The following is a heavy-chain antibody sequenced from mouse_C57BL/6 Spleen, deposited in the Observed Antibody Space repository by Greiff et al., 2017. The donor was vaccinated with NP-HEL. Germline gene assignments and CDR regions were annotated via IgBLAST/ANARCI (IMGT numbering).Heavy chain of an antibody. D-gene: IGHD1-1*01. CDR1: GYTFTSYW. CDR2: IDPSDSYT. Sequence: VQLQQSGAELVMPGASVKLSCKASGYTFTSYWMHWVKQRPGQGLEWIGEIDPSDSYTNYNQKFKGKSTLTVDKSSSTAYMQLSSLTSEDSAVYYCAREGLENLLDYWGQGTTLTVSS. J-gene: IGHJ2*01. V-gene: IGHV1-69*01. CDR3: AREGLENLLDY.